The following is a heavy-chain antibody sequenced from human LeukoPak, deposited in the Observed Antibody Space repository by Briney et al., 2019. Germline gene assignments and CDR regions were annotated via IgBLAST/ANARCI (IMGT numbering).Heavy chain of an antibody. CDR3: ARDSPYYGMDV. CDR1: GGTFSSYA. Sequence: ASVKVSCKASGGTFSSYAISWVRQAPGQGLEWMGWISAYNGNTNYAQKLQGRVTMTTDTSTSTAYMELRSLRSDDTAVYYCARDSPYYGMDVWGQGTTVTVSS. V-gene: IGHV1-18*01. CDR2: ISAYNGNT. J-gene: IGHJ6*02.